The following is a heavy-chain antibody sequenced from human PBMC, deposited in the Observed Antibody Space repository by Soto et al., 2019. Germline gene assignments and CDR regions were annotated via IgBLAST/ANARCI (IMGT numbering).Heavy chain of an antibody. CDR2: IYYSGST. D-gene: IGHD5-12*01. CDR1: GGSISSGGYY. CDR3: ARDCSGYDRRWFDP. J-gene: IGHJ5*02. Sequence: PSETLSLTCTVSGGSISSGGYYWSWIRQHPGKGLEWIGYIYYSGSTYYNPSLKSRVTISVDTSKNQFSLKLSSVTAADTAVYYCARDCSGYDRRWFDPWGQGTLVTAPQ. V-gene: IGHV4-31*03.